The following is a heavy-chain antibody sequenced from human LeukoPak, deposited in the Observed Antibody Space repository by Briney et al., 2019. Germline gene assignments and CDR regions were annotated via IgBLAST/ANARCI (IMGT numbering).Heavy chain of an antibody. CDR3: ARGSSMVRYITMVWFDP. V-gene: IGHV4-34*01. D-gene: IGHD3-10*01. CDR2: INHSGST. Sequence: PSETLSLTCTVSGGPISNGDHYWSWIRQPPGKGLEWIGEINHSGSTNYNPSLKSRVTISVDTSKNQFSLKLSSVTAADTAVYYCARGSSMVRYITMVWFDPWGQGTLVTVSS. J-gene: IGHJ5*02. CDR1: GGPISNGDHY.